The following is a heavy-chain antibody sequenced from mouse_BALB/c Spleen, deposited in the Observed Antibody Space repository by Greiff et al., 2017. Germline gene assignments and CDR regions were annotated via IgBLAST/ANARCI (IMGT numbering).Heavy chain of an antibody. J-gene: IGHJ3*01. V-gene: IGHV5-6-3*01. CDR1: GFTFSSYG. D-gene: IGHD1-1*01. CDR3: ARDDYGSSYLWFAY. CDR2: INSNGGST. Sequence: EVQLQESGGGLVQPGGSLKLSCAASGFTFSSYGMSWVRQTPDKRLELVATINSNGGSTYYPDSVKGRFTISRGNAKNTLYLQMSSLKSEDTAMYYCARDDYGSSYLWFAYWGQGTLVTVSA.